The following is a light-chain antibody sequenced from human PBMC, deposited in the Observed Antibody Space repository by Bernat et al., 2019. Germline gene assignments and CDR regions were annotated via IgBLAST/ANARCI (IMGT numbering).Light chain of an antibody. J-gene: IGKJ3*01. CDR1: QDISNY. V-gene: IGKV1-33*01. CDR3: QLYDNLFT. Sequence: IQMTQSPSSLSASVGDRVTITCQASQDISNYLNWYQQKPGKAPKLLIYDASNLKTGVPSRFSGSGSGTDFTFTISSLQPEDIATYYCQLYDNLFTFGPGTKVDIK. CDR2: DAS.